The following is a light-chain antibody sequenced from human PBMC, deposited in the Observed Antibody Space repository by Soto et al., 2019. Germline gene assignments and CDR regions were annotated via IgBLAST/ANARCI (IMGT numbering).Light chain of an antibody. CDR3: HHHGA. J-gene: IGKJ1*01. Sequence: DMQMTQSPSALSASVGDRVTITCRASQSISSWLAWYQQKPGKAPKLLIYKASSLESGVPSRFSGSGSGTEFTITISRLQPDDFANYYCHHHGAFSQGTKVDIK. CDR1: QSISSW. V-gene: IGKV1-5*03. CDR2: KAS.